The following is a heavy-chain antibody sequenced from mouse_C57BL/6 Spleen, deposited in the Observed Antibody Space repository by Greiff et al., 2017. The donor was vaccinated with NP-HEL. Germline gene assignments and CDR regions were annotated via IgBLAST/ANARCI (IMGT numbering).Heavy chain of an antibody. CDR2: IYPGDGDT. Sequence: QVQLKESGPELVKPGASVKISCKASGYAFSSSWMNWVKQRPGKGLEWIGRIYPGDGDTNYNGKFKGKATLTADKSSSTAYMQLSSLTSEDSAVYFCARLYYGNYEGDYWGQGTTLTVSS. CDR3: ARLYYGNYEGDY. CDR1: GYAFSSSW. V-gene: IGHV1-82*01. D-gene: IGHD2-1*01. J-gene: IGHJ2*01.